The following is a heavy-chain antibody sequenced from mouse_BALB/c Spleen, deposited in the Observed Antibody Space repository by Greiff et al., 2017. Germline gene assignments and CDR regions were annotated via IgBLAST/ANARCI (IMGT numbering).Heavy chain of an antibody. CDR2: IWGDGST. Sequence: VQGVESGPGLVAPSQSLSITCTVSGFSLTGYGVNWVRQPPGKGLEWLGMIWGDGSTDYNSALKSRLSISKDNSKSQVFLKMNSLQTDDTARYYCVRDSMITTGGHYFDYWGQGTTLTVSS. J-gene: IGHJ2*01. D-gene: IGHD2-4*01. CDR3: VRDSMITTGGHYFDY. CDR1: GFSLTGYG. V-gene: IGHV2-6-7*01.